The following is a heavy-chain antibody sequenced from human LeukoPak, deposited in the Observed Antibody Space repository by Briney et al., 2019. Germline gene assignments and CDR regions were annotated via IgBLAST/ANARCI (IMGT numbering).Heavy chain of an antibody. CDR2: INPHKGVT. D-gene: IGHD6-19*01. CDR1: GYTFIGYN. V-gene: IGHV1-2*02. CDR3: ASQTKIAVTIFDY. J-gene: IGHJ4*02. Sequence: ASVKVSCKAAGYTFIGYNMHRVRQAPGQGLEWMGWINPHKGVTNSAQTFQGRVTMTRDTSISTAYMELSSLRSDDRAVYYCASQTKIAVTIFDYWGQGTLVTVS.